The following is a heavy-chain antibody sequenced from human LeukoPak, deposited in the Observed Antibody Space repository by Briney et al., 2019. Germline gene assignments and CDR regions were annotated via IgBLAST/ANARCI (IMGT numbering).Heavy chain of an antibody. CDR2: INPNSGGT. CDR1: GYTFTGYY. J-gene: IGHJ4*02. D-gene: IGHD3-3*01. V-gene: IGHV1-2*02. Sequence: GASVKVSCKASGYTFTGYYMHWVRQAPGQGLEWMGWINPNSGGTNYAQKFQGRVTMTRDTSISTAYMELSRLRSDDTAVYYCARGLETFGVVSRLSDYWGQGTLVTVSS. CDR3: ARGLETFGVVSRLSDY.